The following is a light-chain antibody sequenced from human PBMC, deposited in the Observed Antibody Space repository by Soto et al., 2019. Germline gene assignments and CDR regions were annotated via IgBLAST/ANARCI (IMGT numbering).Light chain of an antibody. CDR1: QSVISN. CDR2: GAS. J-gene: IGKJ1*01. Sequence: ETEVTQSPATLRVLPGERATLSCRASQSVISNLAWYQQKPGQAPMLLIYGASNRATGIPDRFSGSGSGTDFTLTSSSLEPEDFAVYYCQQYGGSPRTCGQGTKVDIK. V-gene: IGKV3-20*01. CDR3: QQYGGSPRT.